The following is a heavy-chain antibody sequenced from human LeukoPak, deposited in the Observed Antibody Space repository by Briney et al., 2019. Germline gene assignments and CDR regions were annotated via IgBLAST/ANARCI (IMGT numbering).Heavy chain of an antibody. J-gene: IGHJ4*02. Sequence: GGSLRLSCAASGFTFSSYAMSWIRQAPGKGLEWVSYISSSGSSTHYTDSVKGRFTISRDNAKNSLYLQMNSLRAEDTAVYYCAREFGGYSYGYDYWGQGTLVTVSS. CDR3: AREFGGYSYGYDY. D-gene: IGHD5-18*01. V-gene: IGHV3-11*01. CDR1: GFTFSSYA. CDR2: ISSSGSST.